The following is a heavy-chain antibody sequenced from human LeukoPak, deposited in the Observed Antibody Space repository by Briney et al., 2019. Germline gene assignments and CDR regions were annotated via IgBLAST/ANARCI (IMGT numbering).Heavy chain of an antibody. CDR3: AGSPSAWDIVVVPAAMAY. Sequence: SENLSLTCTVSGGSISSSSYYWGWIRQPPGKGLEWTGSIYYSGSTYYNPPLKSRVTISVDTSKNQFSLKLSSVTAADTAVYYCAGSPSAWDIVVVPAAMAYWGQGTLVTVSS. CDR2: IYYSGST. D-gene: IGHD2-2*01. CDR1: GGSISSSSYY. J-gene: IGHJ4*02. V-gene: IGHV4-39*01.